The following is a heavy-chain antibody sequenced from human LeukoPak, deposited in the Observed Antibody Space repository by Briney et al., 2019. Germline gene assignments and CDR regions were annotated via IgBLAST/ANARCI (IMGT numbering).Heavy chain of an antibody. CDR1: GYTFTGYY. J-gene: IGHJ6*03. CDR3: ARDGVLWFGEFENRPYYYYYMDV. V-gene: IGHV1-2*02. Sequence: GASVKVSCKASGYTFTGYYMHWVRQAPGQGLEWMGWINPNSGGTNYAQKFQGRVTMTRDTSISTAYMELSRLRSDDTAVYYCARDGVLWFGEFENRPYYYYYMDVWGKGTTVTISS. D-gene: IGHD3-10*01. CDR2: INPNSGGT.